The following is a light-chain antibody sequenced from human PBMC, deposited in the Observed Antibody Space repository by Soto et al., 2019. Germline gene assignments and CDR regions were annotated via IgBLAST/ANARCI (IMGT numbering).Light chain of an antibody. CDR1: SSNIGAGYD. CDR3: QSSDNSLTGHVV. V-gene: IGLV1-40*01. Sequence: QSVLTQPPSVSGAPGQRVTISCAGSSSNIGAGYDVHWYQQLPGTAPKLLIYANTNRPSGVPDRFSGSKSGTSASLAITGLQADDEADYYCQSSDNSLTGHVVFGGGTKLTVL. J-gene: IGLJ2*01. CDR2: ANT.